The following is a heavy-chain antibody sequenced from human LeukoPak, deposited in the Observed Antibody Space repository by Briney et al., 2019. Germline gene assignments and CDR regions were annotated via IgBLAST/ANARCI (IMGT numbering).Heavy chain of an antibody. J-gene: IGHJ4*02. CDR2: IYYSGST. V-gene: IGHV4-39*01. CDR1: GGSINSSSSYY. D-gene: IGHD3-3*01. Sequence: SETLSLTCAVSGGSINSSSSYYWGWIRQPPGKGLEWIGSIYYSGSTYHNPSLKSRVTISVDTSKNQFSLKLSSVTAADTAVYYCARLPMTMGVFDYWGQGTLVTVSS. CDR3: ARLPMTMGVFDY.